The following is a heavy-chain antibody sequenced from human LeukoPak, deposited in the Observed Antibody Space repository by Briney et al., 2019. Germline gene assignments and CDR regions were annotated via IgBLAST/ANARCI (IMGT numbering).Heavy chain of an antibody. V-gene: IGHV4-38-2*02. CDR1: GYSISSAYY. D-gene: IGHD3-10*01. Sequence: PSETLSLTCHVSGYSISSAYYWGWIRQPPGKELEWIGSIRYSGSTSYNPSLKSRVTISGDTSKNQFSLKLSSVTAADTAVYYCARGFRGPNFDYWGQGTLVTVSS. CDR3: ARGFRGPNFDY. J-gene: IGHJ4*02. CDR2: IRYSGST.